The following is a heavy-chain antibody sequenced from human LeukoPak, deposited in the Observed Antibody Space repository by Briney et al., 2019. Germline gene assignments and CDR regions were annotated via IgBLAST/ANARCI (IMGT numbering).Heavy chain of an antibody. CDR1: GGSFSGYY. V-gene: IGHV4-34*01. CDR2: INHSGST. CDR3: ARGPDKMTTATSWGYFDY. D-gene: IGHD4-17*01. J-gene: IGHJ4*02. Sequence: PSETLSLTCAVYGGSFSGYYWSWIRQPPGKGLEWIGEINHSGSTNYNPSLKSRVTISVDTSKNQFSLKLSSVTAADTAVYYCARGPDKMTTATSWGYFDYWGQGTLVTVSS.